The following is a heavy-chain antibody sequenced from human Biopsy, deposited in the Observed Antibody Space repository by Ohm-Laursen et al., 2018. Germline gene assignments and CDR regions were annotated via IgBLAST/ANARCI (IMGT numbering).Heavy chain of an antibody. J-gene: IGHJ6*02. CDR1: GFTLSSYR. CDR2: ISSSSDNI. V-gene: IGHV3-21*01. Sequence: SLRLSCTASGFTLSSYRMNWVRQTPGKGLEWVSTISSSSDNIYYVDSVKGRFTISRDNAKNSLYLQMNSLRAEDTAVYYCARSQGSSGIATIYYYGMDVWGQGTTVTVSS. D-gene: IGHD3-10*01. CDR3: ARSQGSSGIATIYYYGMDV.